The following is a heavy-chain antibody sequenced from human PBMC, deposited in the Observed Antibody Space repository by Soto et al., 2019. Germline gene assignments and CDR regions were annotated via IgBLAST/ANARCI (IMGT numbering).Heavy chain of an antibody. Sequence: QVQLVESGGGVVQPGRSLRLSCAASGFTYSSYDMHWVRQTPGKGLEWVAVIWYDGSKKYYADSVKGRFTISRDDSKNTLYLQMNSLRAEDTAVYYCVRVEAARMFDYWGQGTLVSVSS. CDR3: VRVEAARMFDY. J-gene: IGHJ4*02. D-gene: IGHD6-6*01. V-gene: IGHV3-33*01. CDR1: GFTYSSYD. CDR2: IWYDGSKK.